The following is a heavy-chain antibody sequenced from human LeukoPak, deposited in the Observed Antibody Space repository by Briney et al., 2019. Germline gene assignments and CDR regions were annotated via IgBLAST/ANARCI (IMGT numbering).Heavy chain of an antibody. V-gene: IGHV3-23*01. CDR2: ISGSGGST. J-gene: IGHJ4*02. CDR3: ARDVSMYYFDSSGYYRSDY. Sequence: PGGSLRLSCAASGFTFSSFAMSWVRQAPGKGLEWVSGISGSGGSTYYADSVKGRFAISRDNSMNTLYLQMNSLRAEDTAVYYCARDVSMYYFDSSGYYRSDYWGQGTLVTVSS. CDR1: GFTFSSFA. D-gene: IGHD3-22*01.